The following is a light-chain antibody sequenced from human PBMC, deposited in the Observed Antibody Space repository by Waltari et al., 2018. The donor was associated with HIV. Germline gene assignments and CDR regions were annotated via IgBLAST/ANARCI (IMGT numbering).Light chain of an antibody. Sequence: QSALPQPASVSGSPGPSTTLSSTGTSTAVAHYAYVHWYRQHPGKAPKLIIYEVSNRPSGVSNRFSGSKSVNTASLTISGLQAEDEADYYCSSYTTRSTVIFGGGTKLTVL. V-gene: IGLV2-14*01. J-gene: IGLJ2*01. CDR1: STAVAHYAY. CDR2: EVS. CDR3: SSYTTRSTVI.